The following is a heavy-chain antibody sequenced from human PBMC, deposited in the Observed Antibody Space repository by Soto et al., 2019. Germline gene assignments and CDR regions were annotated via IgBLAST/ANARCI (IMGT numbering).Heavy chain of an antibody. J-gene: IGHJ6*02. V-gene: IGHV3-23*01. D-gene: IGHD2-2*01. Sequence: PGGSLRLSCAASGFTFSNYAMTWVRQAPGQGLEWVSVVSGSGESSYYADSVKGRFTISRGNSKNTVYLQMNSLRVEDTAVYYCARAGFCSSTICSDYYYAMDVWGRGTTVTVSS. CDR1: GFTFSNYA. CDR3: ARAGFCSSTICSDYYYAMDV. CDR2: VSGSGESS.